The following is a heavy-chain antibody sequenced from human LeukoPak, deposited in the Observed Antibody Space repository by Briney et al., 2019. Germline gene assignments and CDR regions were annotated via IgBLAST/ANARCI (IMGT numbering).Heavy chain of an antibody. Sequence: ASVKVSCKASGGTFSSYAISWVRQAPGQGLEWMGGIIPIFGTANYAQKFQNRVTITTDESTSTAYMELSSLRSEDTAVYYCASLTACSGGSCYPYYYYMDVWGKGTTVTVSS. CDR3: ASLTACSGGSCYPYYYYMDV. D-gene: IGHD2-15*01. V-gene: IGHV1-69*05. CDR1: GGTFSSYA. J-gene: IGHJ6*03. CDR2: IIPIFGTA.